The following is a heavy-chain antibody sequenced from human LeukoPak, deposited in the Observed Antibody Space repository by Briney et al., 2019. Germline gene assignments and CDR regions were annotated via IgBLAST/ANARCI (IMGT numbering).Heavy chain of an antibody. CDR1: GFTFSSSA. D-gene: IGHD6-13*01. CDR2: ISGSGDNT. Sequence: GGSLRLSCAAFGFTFSSSAMSWVRQAPGKGLEWVSGISGSGDNTYYADSVKGRFTISRGNSKNTLYVQMSSLRADDTAVYYCAKDESSSWTRFDFWGQGTLVTVSS. CDR3: AKDESSSWTRFDF. V-gene: IGHV3-23*01. J-gene: IGHJ4*02.